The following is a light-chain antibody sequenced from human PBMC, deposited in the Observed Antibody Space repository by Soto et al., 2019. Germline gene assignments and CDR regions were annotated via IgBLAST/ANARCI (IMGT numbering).Light chain of an antibody. CDR1: STDVGGYNY. CDR2: EVS. Sequence: HCALAHPSSVSGSPGQSITISFTGTSTDVGGYNYVSWYQHHPGKGPKLIIYEVSNRPSGVSDRFSGSKSGNKASLIISNLEAEDESDYYCGSYTSTDTPFVFGTGTTSPS. V-gene: IGLV2-14*01. CDR3: GSYTSTDTPFV. J-gene: IGLJ1*01.